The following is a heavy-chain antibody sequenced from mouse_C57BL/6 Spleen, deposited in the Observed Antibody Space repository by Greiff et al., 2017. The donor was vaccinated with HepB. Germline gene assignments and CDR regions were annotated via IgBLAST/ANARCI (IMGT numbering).Heavy chain of an antibody. CDR1: GYTFTDYY. J-gene: IGHJ3*01. CDR2: INPYNGGT. V-gene: IGHV1-19*01. CDR3: ARSLSDFDGEWFAY. Sequence: DVQLQESGPVLVKPGASVKMSCKASGYTFTDYYMNWVKQSHGKSLEWIGVINPYNGGTSYNQKFKGKATLTVDKSSSTAYMVLNSLTSEDSAVYYCARSLSDFDGEWFAYWGQLTLVTVSA. D-gene: IGHD2-4*01.